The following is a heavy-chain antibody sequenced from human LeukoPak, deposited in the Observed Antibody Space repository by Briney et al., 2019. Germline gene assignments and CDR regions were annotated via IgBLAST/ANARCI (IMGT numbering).Heavy chain of an antibody. CDR3: AREGDYYCSGGSCYDY. J-gene: IGHJ4*02. CDR1: GFTFSSYW. V-gene: IGHV3-7*01. Sequence: GGSLRLSCAASGFTFSSYWMSWVRQAPGKGLEWVANIKEDGSEKYYVDSVKGRFTISRDNAKNSVYLQMSSLRAEDTAVYYCAREGDYYCSGGSCYDYWGQGTLVIVSS. D-gene: IGHD2-15*01. CDR2: IKEDGSEK.